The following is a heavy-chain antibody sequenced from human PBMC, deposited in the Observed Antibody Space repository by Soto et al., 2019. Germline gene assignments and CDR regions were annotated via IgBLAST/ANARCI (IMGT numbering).Heavy chain of an antibody. Sequence: SETLSLTCAVYGGSFSGYYWSWIRQPPGKGLVWIGEINHSGSTNYNPSLKSRVTISVDTSKNQFSPKLSSVTAADTAVYYCARGYAGGYCSGGSCYPGFDYWGQGTLVTVSS. CDR2: INHSGST. CDR1: GGSFSGYY. V-gene: IGHV4-34*01. J-gene: IGHJ4*02. D-gene: IGHD2-15*01. CDR3: ARGYAGGYCSGGSCYPGFDY.